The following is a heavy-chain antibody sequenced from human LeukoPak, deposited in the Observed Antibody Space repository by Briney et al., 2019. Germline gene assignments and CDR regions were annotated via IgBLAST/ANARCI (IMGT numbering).Heavy chain of an antibody. CDR1: GFTFSSFA. Sequence: GGSLRLSCAASGFTFSSFAMTWVRQAPGKGLEWVSVISGSGGTTYYADSVKGRFTISRDNSKNTLSLQMNSLRADDTAIYYCAKDYLTMATRGFFDLWGRGTQVTVS. CDR2: ISGSGGTT. D-gene: IGHD5-24*01. V-gene: IGHV3-23*01. CDR3: AKDYLTMATRGFFDL. J-gene: IGHJ2*01.